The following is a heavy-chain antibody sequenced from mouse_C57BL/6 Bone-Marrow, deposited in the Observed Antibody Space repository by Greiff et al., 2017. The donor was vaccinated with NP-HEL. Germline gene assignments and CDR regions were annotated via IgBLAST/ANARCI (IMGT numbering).Heavy chain of an antibody. CDR3: ARWGWLLNWYFDV. J-gene: IGHJ1*03. Sequence: VQLQQPGAELVKPGASVKLSCKASGYTFPSYWMQWVKQRPGQGLEWIGEIDPSDSYTNYNQKLKGKGTLTVDTSSSTAYMQLSSLTSEDSAVYYCARWGWLLNWYFDVWGTGTTVTVSS. CDR2: IDPSDSYT. CDR1: GYTFPSYW. D-gene: IGHD2-3*01. V-gene: IGHV1-50*01.